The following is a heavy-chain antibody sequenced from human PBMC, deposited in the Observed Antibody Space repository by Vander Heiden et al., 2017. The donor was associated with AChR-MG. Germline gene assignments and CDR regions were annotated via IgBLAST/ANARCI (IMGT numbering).Heavy chain of an antibody. D-gene: IGHD2-15*01. V-gene: IGHV1-2*02. CDR2: INPNSGGT. CDR1: GDTFTDYY. J-gene: IGHJ4*02. CDR3: ARGERLLEITFDY. Sequence: QVQLVPSGAEVQKPGASVTVSCKASGDTFTDYYMHWELQDHGQGLEWMGWINPNSGGTNYAQKFQGRVTMTRDTTISTAYMELSRLRSDDTAVYYCARGERLLEITFDYWGQGTLVTVSS.